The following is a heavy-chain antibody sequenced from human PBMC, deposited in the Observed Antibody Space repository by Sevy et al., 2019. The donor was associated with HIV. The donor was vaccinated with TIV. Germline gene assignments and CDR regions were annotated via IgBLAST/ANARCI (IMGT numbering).Heavy chain of an antibody. V-gene: IGHV3-73*01. D-gene: IGHD4-4*01. CDR2: IRSKANSYAT. Sequence: GGSLRLSCAASGFTFSGSAMHWVRQASGKGLEWVGRIRSKANSYATAYAASVKGRFTISRDDSKNTAYLQMNSLRAEDTAIYYCAKREPTNWFDPWGQGTLVTVSS. CDR1: GFTFSGSA. CDR3: AKREPTNWFDP. J-gene: IGHJ5*02.